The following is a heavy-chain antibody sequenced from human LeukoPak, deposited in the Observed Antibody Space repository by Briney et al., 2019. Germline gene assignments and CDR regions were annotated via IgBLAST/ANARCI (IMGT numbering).Heavy chain of an antibody. V-gene: IGHV4-31*03. Sequence: PSQTLSLTCTVSGASFSSGDQYWNWIRQSPGKGLVWLGSIHPSGRLYNNPSLESRVTISIDTSKNQFSLNLNSVTAADTAVSFCSRGLDSRKLGYWGQGTLVTVSS. CDR3: SRGLDSRKLGY. D-gene: IGHD3-22*01. J-gene: IGHJ4*02. CDR1: GASFSSGDQY. CDR2: IHPSGRL.